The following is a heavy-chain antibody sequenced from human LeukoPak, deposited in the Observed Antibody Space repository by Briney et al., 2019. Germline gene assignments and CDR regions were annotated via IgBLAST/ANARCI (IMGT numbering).Heavy chain of an antibody. Sequence: ASVEVSCKASGYTFTDYYLHWVRQAPGQGLEWMGWINPNSGGTKYAQNFQGRVTMTRDTSSSTAYMELSRLRSDGTAVYYCARVGCTNINCLNWFDPWGQGTLAIVSS. CDR2: INPNSGGT. CDR1: GYTFTDYY. V-gene: IGHV1-2*02. D-gene: IGHD2-8*01. J-gene: IGHJ5*02. CDR3: ARVGCTNINCLNWFDP.